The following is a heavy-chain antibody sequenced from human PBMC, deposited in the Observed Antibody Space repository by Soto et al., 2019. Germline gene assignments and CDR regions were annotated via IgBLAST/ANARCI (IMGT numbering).Heavy chain of an antibody. CDR3: ARSGPYYGMDV. CDR1: GGSISSYY. V-gene: IGHV4-59*01. D-gene: IGHD7-27*01. J-gene: IGHJ6*02. Sequence: SLTCTVSGGSISSYYWSWIRQPPGKGLEWIGYIYYSGSTNYNPSPKSRVTISVDTSKNQFSLKLSSVTAADTAVYYCARSGPYYGMDVWGQGTTVIVSS. CDR2: IYYSGST.